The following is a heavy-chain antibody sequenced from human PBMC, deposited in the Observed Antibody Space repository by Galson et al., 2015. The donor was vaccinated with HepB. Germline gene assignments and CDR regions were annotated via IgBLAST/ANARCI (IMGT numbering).Heavy chain of an antibody. J-gene: IGHJ5*02. CDR2: ISGSGGST. Sequence: SLRLSCAASGFTFSSYAMSWVRQAPGKGLEWVSAISGSGGSTYYADSVKGRFTISRDNSKNTLYLQMNSLRAEDTAVYYCASLRGLLWFGEVVDPWGQGTLVTVSS. D-gene: IGHD3-10*01. V-gene: IGHV3-23*01. CDR3: ASLRGLLWFGEVVDP. CDR1: GFTFSSYA.